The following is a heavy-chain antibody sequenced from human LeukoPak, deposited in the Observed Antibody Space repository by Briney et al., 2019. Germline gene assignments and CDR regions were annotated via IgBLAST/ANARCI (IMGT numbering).Heavy chain of an antibody. CDR2: IYYSGST. J-gene: IGHJ4*02. V-gene: IGHV4-30-4*01. D-gene: IGHD2-2*01. CDR3: ARVRLSGVVAVKYYFDY. Sequence: TSSETLSLTCTVSGGSISSGDYYWSWIRQPPGKGLEWIGYIYYSGSTYYNPSLKSRVTISVDTSKNQFSLKLSSVTAADTAVYYCARVRLSGVVAVKYYFDYWGQGTLVTVSS. CDR1: GGSISSGDYY.